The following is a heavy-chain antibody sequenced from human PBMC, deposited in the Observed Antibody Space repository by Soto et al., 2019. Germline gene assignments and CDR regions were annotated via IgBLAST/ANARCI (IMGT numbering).Heavy chain of an antibody. J-gene: IGHJ4*02. CDR1: GGSISSYY. CDR3: ARGGYDYGDFDY. V-gene: IGHV4-59*01. CDR2: IYYSGST. Sequence: NPSETLSLTCTVSGGSISSYYWSWIRQPPGKGLEWIGYIYYSGSTNYNPSLKSRVTISVDTSKNQFSLKLSSVTAADTAVYYCARGGYDYGDFDYWGQGTLVTVSS. D-gene: IGHD4-17*01.